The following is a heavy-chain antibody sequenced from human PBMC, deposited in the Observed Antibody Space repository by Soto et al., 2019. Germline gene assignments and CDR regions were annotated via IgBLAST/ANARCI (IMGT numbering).Heavy chain of an antibody. CDR1: GGTFSTYT. CDR2: IIPILGIA. Sequence: QVKLVQSGAEVKKPGSSVKVSCKASGGTFSTYTISWVRQAPGQGLEWMGRIIPILGIAHYAQKFQGRVTITAHKSTXTXYRXMSSLSSENKAVYKCAKASGNCSGGSCQIEGPIDNWGQGTLVTVSS. V-gene: IGHV1-69*02. D-gene: IGHD2-15*01. J-gene: IGHJ4*02. CDR3: AKASGNCSGGSCQIEGPIDN.